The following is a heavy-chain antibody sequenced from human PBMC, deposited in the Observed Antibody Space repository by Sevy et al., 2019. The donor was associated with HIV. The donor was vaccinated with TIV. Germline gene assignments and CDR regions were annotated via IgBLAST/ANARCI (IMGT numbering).Heavy chain of an antibody. J-gene: IGHJ4*02. CDR1: GFTFSSYA. CDR2: ISYDGSNK. CDR3: ARDQGDCSGGSCLLFDY. D-gene: IGHD2-15*01. Sequence: GGSLRLSCAASGFTFSSYAMHWVRQAPGKGLEWVAVISYDGSNKYYADSVKGRFTISRDNSKNTLYLQMNSLRAEDTAVHYCARDQGDCSGGSCLLFDYWGQGTLVTVSS. V-gene: IGHV3-30-3*01.